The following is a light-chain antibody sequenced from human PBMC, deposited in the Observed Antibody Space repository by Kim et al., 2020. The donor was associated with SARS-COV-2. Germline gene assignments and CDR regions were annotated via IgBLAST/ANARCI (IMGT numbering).Light chain of an antibody. CDR2: GAS. J-gene: IGKJ2*01. CDR3: QQYGRSPGT. CDR1: QSVSSSY. Sequence: LSPGERATLSCRASQSVSSSYLAWYQQKPGQAPRLLIYGASSRATGIPDRFSGSGSGTDFTLTISRLEPEDFAVYYCQQYGRSPGTFGQGTKLEI. V-gene: IGKV3-20*01.